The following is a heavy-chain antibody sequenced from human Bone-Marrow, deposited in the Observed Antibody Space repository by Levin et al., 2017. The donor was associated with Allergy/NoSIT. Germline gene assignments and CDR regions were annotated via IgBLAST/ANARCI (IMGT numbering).Heavy chain of an antibody. D-gene: IGHD6-19*01. CDR2: VHPTTGVA. CDR1: GYTFTSFY. V-gene: IGHV1-46*01. Sequence: RASVKVSCKTSGYTFTSFYIHWVRQAPGQGLEWVGLVHPTTGVANYAQKFQGRVTLTRDTSTSTVYMDLSSPTSDDTAVYYCAKEYTSGWSVASWGQGTLITVSS. CDR3: AKEYTSGWSVAS. J-gene: IGHJ5*01.